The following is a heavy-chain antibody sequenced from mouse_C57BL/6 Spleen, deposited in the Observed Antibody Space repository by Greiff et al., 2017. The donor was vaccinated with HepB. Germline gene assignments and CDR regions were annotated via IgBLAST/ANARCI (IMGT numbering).Heavy chain of an antibody. J-gene: IGHJ4*01. CDR1: GYTFTSYW. CDR2: IHPNSGST. CDR3: ARRGVVAPYYAMDY. Sequence: VQLQQPGAELVKPGASVKLSCKASGYTFTSYWMHWVKQRPGQGLEWIGMIHPNSGSTNYNEKFKSKATLTVDKSSSTAYMQLSSLTSEDSAVYYCARRGVVAPYYAMDYWGQGTSVTVSS. V-gene: IGHV1-64*01. D-gene: IGHD1-1*01.